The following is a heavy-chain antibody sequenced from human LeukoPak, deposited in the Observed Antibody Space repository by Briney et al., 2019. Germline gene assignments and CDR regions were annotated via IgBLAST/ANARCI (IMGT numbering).Heavy chain of an antibody. CDR3: ARIGSSIAAASEDPFDY. D-gene: IGHD6-13*01. V-gene: IGHV4-34*01. J-gene: IGHJ4*02. CDR2: INHSGST. CDR1: GGSFSGYY. Sequence: KPSETLSLTCAVYGGSFSGYYWSWIRQPPGKGLEWIGEINHSGSTNYNPSLKSRVTISVDTSKNQFSLKLSSVTAADTAVYYCARIGSSIAAASEDPFDYWGQGTLVTVSS.